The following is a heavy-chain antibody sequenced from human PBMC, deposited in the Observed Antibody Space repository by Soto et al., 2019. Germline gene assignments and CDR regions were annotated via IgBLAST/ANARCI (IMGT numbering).Heavy chain of an antibody. CDR3: ARDSRSGSAFYS. D-gene: IGHD2-15*01. J-gene: IGHJ3*02. Sequence: GSVQVSCTASGYTFTSYGISWVRQAPGQGLEWMGWISAYNGNTNYAQKLQGRVTMTTDTSTSTAYMELRSLRSDDTAVYYWARDSRSGSAFYSWGQGTMVTVS. V-gene: IGHV1-18*01. CDR2: ISAYNGNT. CDR1: GYTFTSYG.